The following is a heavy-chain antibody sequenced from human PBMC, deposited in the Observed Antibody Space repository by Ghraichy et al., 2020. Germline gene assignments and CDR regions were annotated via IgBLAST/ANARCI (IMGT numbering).Heavy chain of an antibody. D-gene: IGHD3-16*01. V-gene: IGHV3-66*02. J-gene: IGHJ4*02. CDR2: IYSGGST. CDR3: ARDLRGAGFFDY. Sequence: GGSLRLSCAASGFTVSSNYMSWVRQAPGKGLEWVSVIYSGGSTYYADSVKGRFTISRDNSKNTLYLQMNSLRAEDTAVYYCARDLRGAGFFDYWGQGTLVTVSS. CDR1: GFTVSSNY.